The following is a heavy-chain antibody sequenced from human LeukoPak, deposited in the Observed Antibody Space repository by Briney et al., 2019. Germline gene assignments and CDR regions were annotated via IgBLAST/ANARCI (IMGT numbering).Heavy chain of an antibody. Sequence: GGSLRLSCATSGFTFSTFGMHWVRQAPGKGLEWVALIWYDGANTYYADSVKGRFTISRDNSKNTLFLQTNSLRAEDTAVYYCAKESPGYSPDYSYYYYYIDVWGKGTTVTVSS. J-gene: IGHJ6*03. CDR2: IWYDGANT. CDR3: AKESPGYSPDYSYYYYYIDV. CDR1: GFTFSTFG. D-gene: IGHD5-18*01. V-gene: IGHV3-33*06.